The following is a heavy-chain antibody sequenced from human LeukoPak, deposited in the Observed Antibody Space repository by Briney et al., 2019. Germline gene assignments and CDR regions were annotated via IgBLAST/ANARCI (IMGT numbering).Heavy chain of an antibody. CDR1: GFTFNNYA. V-gene: IGHV3-23*01. CDR2: ITGSGAYT. CDR3: AKGLERESRLDS. Sequence: GGSLRLSCTASGFTFNNYAMTWVRQAPGKGLEWVSAITGSGAYTNYADSVKGRFTISRDNSKNTIYLQMNSLRTEDTALYYCAKGLERESRLDSWGQGTLVTVSS. D-gene: IGHD1-1*01. J-gene: IGHJ4*02.